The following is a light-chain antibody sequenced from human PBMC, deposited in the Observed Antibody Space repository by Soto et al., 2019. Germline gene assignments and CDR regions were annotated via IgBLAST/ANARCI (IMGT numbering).Light chain of an antibody. CDR2: GAS. CDR1: QSVSSTY. Sequence: EIVLTQSPGTLSLSPGERATFSCRASQSVSSTYLAWYQQKVGQAPRLLIYGASSRATGIPDRFSGSGSGTDFTLTISRLEPEDFAVYYCQQYGSSPYTFGQGTKLEIK. CDR3: QQYGSSPYT. V-gene: IGKV3-20*01. J-gene: IGKJ2*01.